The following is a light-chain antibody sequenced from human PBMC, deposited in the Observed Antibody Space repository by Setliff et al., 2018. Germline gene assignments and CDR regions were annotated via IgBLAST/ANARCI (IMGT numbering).Light chain of an antibody. CDR2: SNN. J-gene: IGLJ1*01. CDR3: KTGPGTYV. CDR1: SSNFGSRS. Sequence: QSVLTQPPSASGTPGQRVTVSCSGSSSNFGSRSVSWFQQLPGTPPKLLIYSNNQRPSGVPDRFSGSKSGSSASLAISGLQSEDEAVCASKTGPGTYVFGTGTKVTVL. V-gene: IGLV1-44*01.